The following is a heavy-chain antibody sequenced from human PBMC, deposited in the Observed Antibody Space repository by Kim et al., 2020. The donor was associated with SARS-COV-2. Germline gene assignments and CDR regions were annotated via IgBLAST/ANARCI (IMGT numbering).Heavy chain of an antibody. J-gene: IGHJ4*02. CDR3: AKDLGLRSTSWYDY. CDR1: GFTFSSYG. V-gene: IGHV3-30*18. D-gene: IGHD2-2*01. CDR2: ISYDGSNK. Sequence: GGSLRLSCAASGFTFSSYGMHWVRQAPGKGLEWVAVISYDGSNKYYADSVKGRFTISRDNSKNTLYLQMNSLRAEDTAVYYCAKDLGLRSTSWYDYWGQGTLVTVSS.